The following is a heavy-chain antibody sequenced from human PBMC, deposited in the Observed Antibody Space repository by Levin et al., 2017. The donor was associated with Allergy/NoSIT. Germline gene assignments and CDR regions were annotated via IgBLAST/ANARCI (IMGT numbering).Heavy chain of an antibody. J-gene: IGHJ4*02. CDR1: GYTFTSYG. D-gene: IGHD1-26*01. CDR3: ARDTPETVLVGATLDY. Sequence: GESLKISCKASGYTFTSYGISWVRQAPGQGLEWMGWISAYNGNTNYAQKLQGRVTMTTDTSTSTAYMELRSLRSDDTAVYYCARDTPETVLVGATLDYWGQGTLVTVSS. V-gene: IGHV1-18*01. CDR2: ISAYNGNT.